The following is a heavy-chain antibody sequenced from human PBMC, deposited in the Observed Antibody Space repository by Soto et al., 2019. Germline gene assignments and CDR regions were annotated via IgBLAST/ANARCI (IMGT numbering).Heavy chain of an antibody. J-gene: IGHJ3*02. CDR1: GGSISSSSYY. Sequence: PSETLSLTCNVSGGSISSSSYYWGWIRQPPGKGLEWIGSIYYSGRTFYNPSLKSRVTISVDTSKNQFSLKLSSVTAADTAVYYCARHKGKGDDAFDIWGQGTMVTVSS. CDR3: ARHKGKGDDAFDI. V-gene: IGHV4-39*01. CDR2: IYYSGRT.